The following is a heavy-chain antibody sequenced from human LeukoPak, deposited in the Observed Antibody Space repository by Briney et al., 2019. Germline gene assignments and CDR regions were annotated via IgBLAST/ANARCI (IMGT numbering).Heavy chain of an antibody. D-gene: IGHD1-14*01. Sequence: GGSLRLSFAASGFTFTSYAMNWVRQAPGKGLEWVSAISGSGGNTYYADSVKGRFTISRDNSKNTLYLQMSSLRAEDTAVYYCAKPARTDYADYWGQGTLVTVSS. CDR2: ISGSGGNT. V-gene: IGHV3-23*01. CDR1: GFTFTSYA. CDR3: AKPARTDYADY. J-gene: IGHJ4*02.